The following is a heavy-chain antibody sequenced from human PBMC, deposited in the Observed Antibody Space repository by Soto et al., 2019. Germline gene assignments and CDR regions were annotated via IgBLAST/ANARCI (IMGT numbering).Heavy chain of an antibody. CDR3: ARVSSGWSHYFDY. J-gene: IGHJ4*02. D-gene: IGHD6-19*01. CDR1: GVSISGSGYY. V-gene: IGHV4-61*08. Sequence: ASETLSLTCTVSGVSISGSGYYWGWLRQPPGKGLEWIGYIYYSGSTNYNPSLKSRVTISVDTSKNQFSLKLSSVTAADTAVYYCARVSSGWSHYFDYWGQGTLVTVSS. CDR2: IYYSGST.